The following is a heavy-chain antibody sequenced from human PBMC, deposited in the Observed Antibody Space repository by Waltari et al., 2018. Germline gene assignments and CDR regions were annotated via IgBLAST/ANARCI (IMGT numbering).Heavy chain of an antibody. D-gene: IGHD3-3*01. CDR2: ILPVKDTT. J-gene: IGHJ6*02. CDR3: ARVPEVDFWSGYYIEDYNYSMDV. CDR1: GDTFSTCG. V-gene: IGHV1-69*04. Sequence: QVQLVQSGAEVKKPGSSVRVSCKALGDTFSTCGISWVRPAPGTRLGWMGRILPVKDTTNDEQKCKERVTRIADKATNTSYMDRSSLRSEDTAVYYCARVPEVDFWSGYYIEDYNYSMDVWGQGTTVIVS.